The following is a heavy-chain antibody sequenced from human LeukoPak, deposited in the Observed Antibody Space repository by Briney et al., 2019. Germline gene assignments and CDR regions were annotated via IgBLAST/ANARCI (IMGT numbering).Heavy chain of an antibody. D-gene: IGHD6-19*01. V-gene: IGHV4-34*01. CDR2: INHSGST. CDR3: ARGLAVAGATLFDY. CDR1: GGSFSGYY. Sequence: PSETLSLNCAVYGGSFSGYYWSWIRQPPGKGLEWIGEINHSGSTNYNTSLKSRVTISVDTSKNQFSLKLSSVTAADTAVYYCARGLAVAGATLFDYWGQGTLVTVSS. J-gene: IGHJ4*02.